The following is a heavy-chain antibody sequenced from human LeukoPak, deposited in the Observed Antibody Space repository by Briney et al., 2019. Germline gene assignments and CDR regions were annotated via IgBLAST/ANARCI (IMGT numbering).Heavy chain of an antibody. CDR3: ARLLGYSYGYTLSYYFDY. CDR2: IYRSEDT. J-gene: IGHJ4*02. Sequence: SETLSLTCAVSGGSISSSDWWSWVRQPPGGGLGWIGYIYRSEDTNCNPSLKSRVTISVDTSKNQFSLKLSSVTAADTAVYYCARLLGYSYGYTLSYYFDYWGQGTLVTVSS. CDR1: GGSISSSDW. V-gene: IGHV4-4*02. D-gene: IGHD5-18*01.